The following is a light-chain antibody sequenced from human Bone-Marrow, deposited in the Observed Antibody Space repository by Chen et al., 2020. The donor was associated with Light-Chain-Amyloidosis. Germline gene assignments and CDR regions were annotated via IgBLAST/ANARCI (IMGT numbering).Light chain of an antibody. CDR3: QVWDRSSDRPV. Sequence: SCVLTQPSSVSVAPGQTVTMACGGNNIGSTSVHWYQQTPGQAPLLVVYDDSDRPSGITERLSGSNSGNTATLTISRVEAGDEADYYCQVWDRSSDRPVFGGGTKLTVL. J-gene: IGLJ3*02. V-gene: IGLV3-21*02. CDR1: NIGSTS. CDR2: DDS.